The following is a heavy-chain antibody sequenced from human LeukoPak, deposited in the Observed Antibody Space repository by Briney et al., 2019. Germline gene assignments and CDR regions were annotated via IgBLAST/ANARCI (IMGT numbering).Heavy chain of an antibody. V-gene: IGHV4-4*07. Sequence: PSETLSLTCTVSGGSISSYYWSWIRQPAGKGLEWIGRIYTSGSTNYNPSLKSRVTMSVDTSKNQFSLKLSSVTAADTAVYYCARELITMVRGVIIRYYYYYYMDVWGKGTTVTVSS. CDR3: ARELITMVRGVIIRYYYYYYMDV. J-gene: IGHJ6*03. CDR2: IYTSGST. D-gene: IGHD3-10*01. CDR1: GGSISSYY.